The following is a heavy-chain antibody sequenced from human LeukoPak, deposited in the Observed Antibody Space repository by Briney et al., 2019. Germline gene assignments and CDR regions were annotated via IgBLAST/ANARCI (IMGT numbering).Heavy chain of an antibody. CDR3: ARDRPHQLQH. V-gene: IGHV4-30-2*01. CDR1: GVSISCGGYS. CDR2: IYHSGST. Sequence: SQIVSLTCAVSGVSISCGGYSWSWIRQPPGKGLEWIGYIYHSGSTYYNPSLKSRVTISVDRSKNQFSLKLSSVTAADTAVYYCARDRPHQLQHWGQGTLVTVSS. D-gene: IGHD1-1*01. J-gene: IGHJ4*02.